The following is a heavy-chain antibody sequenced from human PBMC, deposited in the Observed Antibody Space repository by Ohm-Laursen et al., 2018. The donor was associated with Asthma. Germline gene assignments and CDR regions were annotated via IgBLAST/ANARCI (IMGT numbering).Heavy chain of an antibody. CDR1: GYTFTSYS. J-gene: IGHJ6*02. Sequence: ASVKVSCKASGYTFTSYSMHWVRQAPGQGLEWMGIINPNGGSTSYAQKFQGRVTMTRDTSTSTVYMELSSLRSEDTAVYYCARDSGYCSGGSCYDGGMDVWGQGTTVTVSS. CDR3: ARDSGYCSGGSCYDGGMDV. CDR2: INPNGGST. V-gene: IGHV1-46*01. D-gene: IGHD2-15*01.